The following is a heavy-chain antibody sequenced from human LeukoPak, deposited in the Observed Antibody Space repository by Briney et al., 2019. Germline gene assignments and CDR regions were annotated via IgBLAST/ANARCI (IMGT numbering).Heavy chain of an antibody. CDR3: ARVSSSWWLWYFDL. CDR2: IKQDGSEK. V-gene: IGHV3-7*01. CDR1: GFTFSSYW. J-gene: IGHJ2*01. D-gene: IGHD6-13*01. Sequence: GGSLRLSCAVSGFTFSSYWMSWVRQAPGKGLEWVANIKQDGSEKYYVDSVKGRFTISRDNAKNSLYLQMNSLRAEDTAVYYCARVSSSWWLWYFDLWGRGTLVTVSS.